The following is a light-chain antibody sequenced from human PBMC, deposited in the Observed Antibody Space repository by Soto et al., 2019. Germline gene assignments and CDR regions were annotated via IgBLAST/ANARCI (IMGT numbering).Light chain of an antibody. CDR1: SSDVGGYNF. Sequence: QPASVSGPPGQSITISCTGTSSDVGGYNFVSWYQQQPGKAPKLMIYDVSSRPSGVSNRFSGSKSDNTASLTISGLQAEDEADYYCSSYTSGSTYVFGTGTKVTVL. CDR2: DVS. CDR3: SSYTSGSTYV. J-gene: IGLJ1*01. V-gene: IGLV2-14*01.